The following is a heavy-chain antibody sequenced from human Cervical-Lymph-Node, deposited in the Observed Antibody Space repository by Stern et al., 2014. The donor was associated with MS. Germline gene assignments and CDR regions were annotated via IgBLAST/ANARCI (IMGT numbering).Heavy chain of an antibody. J-gene: IGHJ4*02. CDR3: ARRHSSGWYSD. CDR2: IFYSGST. D-gene: IGHD6-19*01. CDR1: GGSLTNQY. Sequence: QVQLQESGPGLLKPSETLSITCSVSGGSLTNQYWSWLRQSPAQGLEWIGYIFYSGSTGYNPSLESRVTISQDTPKDQSTLTLKSVTATDTAVYYCARRHSSGWYSDWGQGTLVIVSS. V-gene: IGHV4-59*08.